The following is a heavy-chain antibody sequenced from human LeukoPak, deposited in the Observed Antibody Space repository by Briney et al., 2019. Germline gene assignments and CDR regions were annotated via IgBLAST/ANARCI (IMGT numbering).Heavy chain of an antibody. CDR3: ARDLYYGSGSYYSLYYYYYMDV. V-gene: IGHV4-59*01. J-gene: IGHJ6*03. D-gene: IGHD3-10*01. Sequence: SETLSLTCTVSGGSISSYYWSWIRQPPGKGLEWIGYIYYSGSTNYNPSLKSRVTISVDTSKNQFSLTLSSVTAADTAVYYCARDLYYGSGSYYSLYYYYYMDVWGKGTTVTVSS. CDR1: GGSISSYY. CDR2: IYYSGST.